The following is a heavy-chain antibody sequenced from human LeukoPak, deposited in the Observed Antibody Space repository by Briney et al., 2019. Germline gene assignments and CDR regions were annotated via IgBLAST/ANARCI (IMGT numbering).Heavy chain of an antibody. J-gene: IGHJ4*02. CDR1: GYSISSGYY. CDR3: ARGPNYYDSRGYSYYFDY. V-gene: IGHV4-38-2*02. D-gene: IGHD3-22*01. CDR2: IYHSGST. Sequence: SETLSLTCTVSGYSISSGYYWGWIRQPPGKGLEWIGSIYHSGSTYYNPSLKSRVTISVDTPKNQFSLKLSSVTAADTAVYYCARGPNYYDSRGYSYYFDYWGQGTLVTVSS.